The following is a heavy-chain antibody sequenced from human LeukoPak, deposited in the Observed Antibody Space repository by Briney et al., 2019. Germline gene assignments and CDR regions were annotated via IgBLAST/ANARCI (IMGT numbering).Heavy chain of an antibody. Sequence: PSETLSLTCTVSGGSISSGDYYWSWIRQPPGKGLEWIGYIYYSGSTYYNPSLKSRVTISVDRSKNQFSLKLSSVTAADTAVYYCARVQYYDFWSGYYRAWGPAFDIWGQGTMVTVSS. CDR1: GGSISSGDYY. D-gene: IGHD3-3*01. CDR2: IYYSGST. CDR3: ARVQYYDFWSGYYRAWGPAFDI. V-gene: IGHV4-30-4*02. J-gene: IGHJ3*02.